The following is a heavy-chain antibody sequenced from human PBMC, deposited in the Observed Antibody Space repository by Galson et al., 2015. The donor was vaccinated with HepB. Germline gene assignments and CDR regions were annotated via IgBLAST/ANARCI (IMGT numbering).Heavy chain of an antibody. CDR1: GGTFSCYT. CDR3: ARGRRASGLDAFDI. V-gene: IGHV1-69*08. D-gene: IGHD6-25*01. CDR2: IIPILGKA. J-gene: IGHJ3*02. Sequence: SVKVSCKASGGTFSCYTISRVRQAPGQGLEWMGRIIPILGKANYAQKFQGRVTMTRDTYISTAYMELSSLRADDTAVYYCARGRRASGLDAFDIWGQGTMVTVSS.